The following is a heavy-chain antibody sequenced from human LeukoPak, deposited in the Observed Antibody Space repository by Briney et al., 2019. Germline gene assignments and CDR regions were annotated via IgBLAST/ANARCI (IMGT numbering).Heavy chain of an antibody. V-gene: IGHV3-7*01. CDR1: GFTFSSDW. CDR2: ISQDGRDK. CDR3: AGGAGY. J-gene: IGHJ4*02. Sequence: PGGSLRLSCAASGFTFSSDWMSWVRQAPGKGLEWVANISQDGRDKSYVDSVRGRFTISRDNARNSLYLQMNSLRAEDTAMYYRAGGAGYWGQGTLVTVSS.